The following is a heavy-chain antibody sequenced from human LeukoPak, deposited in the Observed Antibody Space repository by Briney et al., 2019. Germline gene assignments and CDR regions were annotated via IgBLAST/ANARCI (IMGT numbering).Heavy chain of an antibody. V-gene: IGHV4-59*01. CDR2: IYYSGST. CDR3: ARTTPTYYDILTGYYGKFDP. CDR1: SDSISNYY. J-gene: IGHJ5*02. D-gene: IGHD3-9*01. Sequence: SETLSLTCTVSSDSISNYYWSWIRQPPGKGLEWIGYIYYSGSTNYNPSLKSRVTISVDTSKNQFSLKLSSVTAADMAVYYCARTTPTYYDILTGYYGKFDPWGQGTLVTVSS.